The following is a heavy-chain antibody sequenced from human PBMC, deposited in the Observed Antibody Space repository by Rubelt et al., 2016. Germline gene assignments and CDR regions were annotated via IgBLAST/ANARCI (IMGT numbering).Heavy chain of an antibody. CDR1: GFTFSSYA. CDR2: ISYDGSNK. D-gene: IGHD1-1*01. CDR3: ARIPTQRVDFDY. Sequence: SGFTFSSYAMHWVRQAPGKGLEWVAVISYDGSNKYYADSVKGRFTISRDNSKNTLYLQMNSLRAEDTAVYYCARIPTQRVDFDYWGQGTLVTVSS. V-gene: IGHV3-30*04. J-gene: IGHJ4*02.